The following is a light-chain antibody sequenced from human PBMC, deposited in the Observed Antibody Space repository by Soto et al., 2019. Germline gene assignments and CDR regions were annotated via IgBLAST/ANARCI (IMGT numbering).Light chain of an antibody. CDR3: GTWDSNLGADV. CDR1: SSNIGRTS. Sequence: QSVLTQPPSVSAAPGQKVTISCSGSSSNIGRTSVAWYQQLPETAPRLLIYESYKRPSGIPDRFSGSKSGTSATLDITGLQTGDEADYYCGTWDSNLGADVFGNGTKVTVL. V-gene: IGLV1-51*02. CDR2: ESY. J-gene: IGLJ1*01.